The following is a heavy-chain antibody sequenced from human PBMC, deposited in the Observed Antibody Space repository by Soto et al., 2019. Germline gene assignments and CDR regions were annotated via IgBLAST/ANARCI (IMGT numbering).Heavy chain of an antibody. D-gene: IGHD6-13*01. CDR1: GGSVSESGYY. CDR2: MFYSGST. V-gene: IGHV4-39*01. CDR3: ARRGTAAGIDY. J-gene: IGHJ4*02. Sequence: PSETLSLTCNASGGSVSESGYYWVWIRQSPGKGLEWIGSMFYSGSTYYNQSMKSRATISVETSFSLNLKSVTAADTAVYYCARRGTAAGIDYWGPGTLVTVSS.